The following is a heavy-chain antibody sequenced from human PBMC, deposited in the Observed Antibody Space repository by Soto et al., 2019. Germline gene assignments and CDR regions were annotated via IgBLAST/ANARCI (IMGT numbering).Heavy chain of an antibody. CDR2: NSAYNGNT. D-gene: IGHD1-1*01. Sequence: QVQLVQSGAAVKKPGASVKVSCKASGYTFTSYGISCVRQAPGQGLELMGRNSAYNGNTNYAHKLQGRVTMTTDTSTCTSYRELRSLRFDATVVSYCASFLSWVWSGEACELADSFCISSQGQMVTVAS. CDR3: ASFLSWVWSGEACELADSFCI. J-gene: IGHJ3*02. CDR1: GYTFTSYG. V-gene: IGHV1-18*01.